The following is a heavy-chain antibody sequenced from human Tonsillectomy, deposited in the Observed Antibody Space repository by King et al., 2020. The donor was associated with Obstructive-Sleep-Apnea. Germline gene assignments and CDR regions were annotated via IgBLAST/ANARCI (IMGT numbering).Heavy chain of an antibody. CDR2: ISWDGGST. Sequence: QLVESGGVVVQPGGSLRLSCAASGFTFDDYTMHWVRQAPGKGLEWVSLISWDGGSTYYADSVKGRFTISRDNSKNSLYLQMNSLRTEDTALYYCAKGEQLGPYYYYGMDVWGQGTTVTVSS. J-gene: IGHJ6*02. D-gene: IGHD6-13*01. V-gene: IGHV3-43*01. CDR3: AKGEQLGPYYYYGMDV. CDR1: GFTFDDYT.